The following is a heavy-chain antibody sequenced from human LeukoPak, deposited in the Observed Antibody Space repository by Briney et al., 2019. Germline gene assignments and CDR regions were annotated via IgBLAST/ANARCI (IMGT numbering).Heavy chain of an antibody. Sequence: GVSLKISCKGSGYSFTSYWIGWVRQMPGKGLEWMGIIYPGDSDTRYSPSFQGQVTISADKSISTAYLQWSSLKASDTAMYYCARARAYSSSVDAFDIWGQRTMVTVSS. J-gene: IGHJ3*02. CDR1: GYSFTSYW. D-gene: IGHD6-6*01. CDR3: ARARAYSSSVDAFDI. V-gene: IGHV5-51*01. CDR2: IYPGDSDT.